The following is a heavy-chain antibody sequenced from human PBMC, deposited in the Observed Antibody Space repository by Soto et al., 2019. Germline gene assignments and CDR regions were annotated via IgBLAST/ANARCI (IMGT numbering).Heavy chain of an antibody. CDR2: LSYDGSNK. D-gene: IGHD2-15*01. Sequence: PGGSLRLSCAASGFTFSSYGMHWVRQAPGKGLEWVAVLSYDGSNKYYADSVKGRFTISRDNSKNTLYLQMNSLRAEDTAVYYCAKDSVVVVAATPSVPYFDYWGQGTLVTVSS. CDR3: AKDSVVVVAATPSVPYFDY. J-gene: IGHJ4*02. CDR1: GFTFSSYG. V-gene: IGHV3-30*18.